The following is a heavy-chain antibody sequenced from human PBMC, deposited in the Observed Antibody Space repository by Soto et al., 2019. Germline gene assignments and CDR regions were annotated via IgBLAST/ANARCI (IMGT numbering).Heavy chain of an antibody. Sequence: ASVKVSCKASGYTFTSYAMHWVRQAPGQRLEWMGWINAGNGNTKYSQKFQGRVTITADESTSTAYMELSSLRSEDTAVYYCAVGFGELFPPPFVFWGQGTLVTVSS. J-gene: IGHJ4*02. D-gene: IGHD3-10*01. V-gene: IGHV1-3*01. CDR2: INAGNGNT. CDR3: AVGFGELFPPPFVF. CDR1: GYTFTSYA.